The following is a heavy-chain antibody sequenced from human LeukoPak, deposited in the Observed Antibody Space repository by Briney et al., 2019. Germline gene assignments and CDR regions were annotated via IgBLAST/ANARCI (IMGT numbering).Heavy chain of an antibody. D-gene: IGHD4-17*01. CDR2: IYYSGGT. CDR3: ARYGPHNYVDH. CDR1: GDSISSTSYY. V-gene: IGHV4-39*07. Sequence: KPSETLSLTCTVSGDSISSTSYYWGWIRQPPGKGLEWIGTIYYSGGTYYNPSLKSRVIISVDRSKKHFSLKLTSVTAADTAVYFCARYGPHNYVDHWGQGTVVTVSS. J-gene: IGHJ4*02.